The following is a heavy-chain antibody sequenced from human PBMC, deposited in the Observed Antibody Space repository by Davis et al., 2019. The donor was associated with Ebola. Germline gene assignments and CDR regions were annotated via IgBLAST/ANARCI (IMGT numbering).Heavy chain of an antibody. CDR3: ARGPPSDAYYYYGLDV. J-gene: IGHJ6*04. V-gene: IGHV3-23*01. Sequence: GESLKISCAASGFTFSSYSMNWVRQAPGKGLEWVSAISGSGGSTYYADSVKGRFTISRDDSKNTLYLQMNSLRAEDTAVYYCARGPPSDAYYYYGLDVWGKGTTVTVSS. CDR2: ISGSGGST. CDR1: GFTFSSYS.